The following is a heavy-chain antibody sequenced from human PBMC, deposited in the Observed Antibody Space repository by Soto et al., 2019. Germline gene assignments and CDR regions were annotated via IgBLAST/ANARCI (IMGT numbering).Heavy chain of an antibody. CDR3: ATASYYDFWSGTPRAYYYYMDV. J-gene: IGHJ6*03. Sequence: GASVKVSCKVSGYTLTELSMHWVRQAPGKGLEGIGGFDPEDGETIYAQKFQGRVTMTEDTSTDTAYMELSSLRSEDTAVYYCATASYYDFWSGTPRAYYYYMDVWGKGTTVTVSS. CDR1: GYTLTELS. D-gene: IGHD3-3*01. V-gene: IGHV1-24*01. CDR2: FDPEDGET.